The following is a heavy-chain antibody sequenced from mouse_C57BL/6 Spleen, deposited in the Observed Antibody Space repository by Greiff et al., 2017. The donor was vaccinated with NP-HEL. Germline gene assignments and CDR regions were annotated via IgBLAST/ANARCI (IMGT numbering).Heavy chain of an antibody. CDR1: GYAFSSSW. CDR3: ATTALLGY. D-gene: IGHD2-10*01. J-gene: IGHJ2*01. V-gene: IGHV1-82*01. CDR2: IDPGDGDT. Sequence: LQESGPELVKPGASVKISCKASGYAFSSSWMNWVKQRPGKGLEWIGRIDPGDGDTTYNGKFKGKATLTADKSSSTAYMQLSSLTSEDSAVYFCATTALLGYWGQGTTLTVSS.